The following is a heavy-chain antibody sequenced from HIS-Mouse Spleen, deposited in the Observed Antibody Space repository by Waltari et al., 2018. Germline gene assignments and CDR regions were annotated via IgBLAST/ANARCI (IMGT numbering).Heavy chain of an antibody. D-gene: IGHD2-21*02. Sequence: QLQLQESGPGLVKPSETLSLTCTVSGGSISSSSYYWGWIRHPPGKGLEWIGSSYYSGGTYYSPALKSRGTIAVDTSKNQFSLKLSAVTAADTAVYYCARKRTASGWFDPWGQGTLVTVSS. J-gene: IGHJ5*02. CDR3: ARKRTASGWFDP. V-gene: IGHV4-39*01. CDR1: GGSISSSSYY. CDR2: SYYSGGT.